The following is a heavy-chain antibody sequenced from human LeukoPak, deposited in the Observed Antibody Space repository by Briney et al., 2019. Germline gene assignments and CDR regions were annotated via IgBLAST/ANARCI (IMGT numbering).Heavy chain of an antibody. Sequence: SETLSLTCAVYGGSFSGYYWSWIRQPPGKGLEWIGEINHSGSTNYNPSLKSRVTISVDTSKNQFSLKLSSVTAANTAVYYCATNMRGVLMTTVTASYFSWDQGTLVTVSS. CDR2: INHSGST. D-gene: IGHD4-17*01. V-gene: IGHV4-34*01. CDR1: GGSFSGYY. J-gene: IGHJ5*02. CDR3: ATNMRGVLMTTVTASYFS.